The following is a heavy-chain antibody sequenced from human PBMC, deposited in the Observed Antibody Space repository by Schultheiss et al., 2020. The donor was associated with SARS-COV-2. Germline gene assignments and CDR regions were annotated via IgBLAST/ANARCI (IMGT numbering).Heavy chain of an antibody. J-gene: IGHJ4*02. Sequence: GGSLRLSCAASGFTFSNAWMSWVRQAPGKGLEWVSSVSGSGGSTYYADSVKGRFTISRDNSKSTLYLQMNSLRVEDTAVYYCARRTMLAFDYWGQGTLVTVSS. V-gene: IGHV3-23*01. CDR3: ARRTMLAFDY. CDR1: GFTFSNAW. D-gene: IGHD1-14*01. CDR2: VSGSGGST.